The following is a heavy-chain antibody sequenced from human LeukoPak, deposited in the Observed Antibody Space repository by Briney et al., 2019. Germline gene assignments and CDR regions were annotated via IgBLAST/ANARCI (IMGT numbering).Heavy chain of an antibody. CDR3: ARVRRYFDWSAFDI. Sequence: PGGSLRLSCAASGFTFSSYWMSWVRQAPGKGLEWVANIKQDGSEKYYVDSVKGRFTISRDNAKNSLYLQMNGLRAEDTAVYYCARVRRYFDWSAFDIWGQGTMVTVSS. J-gene: IGHJ3*02. CDR2: IKQDGSEK. CDR1: GFTFSSYW. V-gene: IGHV3-7*01. D-gene: IGHD3-9*01.